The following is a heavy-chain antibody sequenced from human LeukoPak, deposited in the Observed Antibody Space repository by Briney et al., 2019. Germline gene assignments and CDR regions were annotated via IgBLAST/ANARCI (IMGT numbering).Heavy chain of an antibody. Sequence: SVKASCKASGGTFSSYSVSWVRQAPGQGLEWMGRIIPIIDIANYAQKFQGRVSITADKSATNVFMELSSLRPEDTAMYYCARDAHEGGNSYNYGLDVWGQGTAVTVSS. CDR2: IIPIIDIA. CDR3: ARDAHEGGNSYNYGLDV. CDR1: GGTFSSYS. J-gene: IGHJ6*02. V-gene: IGHV1-69*10. D-gene: IGHD3-16*01.